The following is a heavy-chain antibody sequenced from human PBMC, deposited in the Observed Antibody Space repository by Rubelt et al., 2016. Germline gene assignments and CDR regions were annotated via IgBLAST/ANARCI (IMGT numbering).Heavy chain of an antibody. D-gene: IGHD1-26*01. V-gene: IGHV1-3*01. Sequence: QVQLVQSGAEVKKPGASVKVSCKASGYTFTSYAVHWVRQAPGQRLEWMGWINAGTTNTKYSQKFQGRLTITRDTSAITAYMVLSSLRSEDTAVYYCARDQGSGSYSSDYWGQGTLVTVSS. CDR2: INAGTTNT. CDR1: GYTFTSYA. J-gene: IGHJ4*02. CDR3: ARDQGSGSYSSDY.